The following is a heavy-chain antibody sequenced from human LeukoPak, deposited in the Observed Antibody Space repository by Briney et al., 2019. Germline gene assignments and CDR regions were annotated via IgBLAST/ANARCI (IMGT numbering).Heavy chain of an antibody. CDR3: ARTARITIFGVVIPLGFDP. D-gene: IGHD3-3*01. CDR2: INSSGSTI. CDR1: GFTFSSYE. V-gene: IGHV3-48*03. Sequence: GGSLRLSCAASGFTFSSYEMNWVRQAPGKGLEWVSYINSSGSTIYYADSVKGRFTISRDNAKNSLYLQMNSLRAEDTAVYYCARTARITIFGVVIPLGFDPWGQGTLVTVSS. J-gene: IGHJ5*02.